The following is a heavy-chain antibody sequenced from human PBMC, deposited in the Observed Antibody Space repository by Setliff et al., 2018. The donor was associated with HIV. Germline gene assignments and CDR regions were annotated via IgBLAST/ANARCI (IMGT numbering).Heavy chain of an antibody. CDR2: INYSGTT. V-gene: IGHV4-34*01. Sequence: SETLSLTCAIYGGSFSGNYWSWIRQPPGKGLEWIGEINYSGTTNHNPFLESRVTISVDTSKKQFSLKLNSVTAADSAIYYCAATYCRGGGRDCPQMYDYWGQGSLVTVSS. J-gene: IGHJ4*02. CDR1: GGSFSGNY. CDR3: AATYCRGGGRDCPQMYDY. D-gene: IGHD2-15*01.